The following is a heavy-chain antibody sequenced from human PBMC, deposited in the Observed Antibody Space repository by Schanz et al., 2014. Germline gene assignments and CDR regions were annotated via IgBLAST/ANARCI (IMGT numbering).Heavy chain of an antibody. J-gene: IGHJ4*02. CDR1: GFTFTTYA. D-gene: IGHD3-9*01. CDR3: AKDHAGSDILTALGN. Sequence: DVQLLESGGGLVQPGESLRLSCAASGFTFTTYAMTWVRQAPGKGLEWVSGISGSGGSTYDADSVKGRFTISRDNSKNTLYLQMNSLRAEDTAVYYCAKDHAGSDILTALGNWGQGTLVTVSS. CDR2: ISGSGGST. V-gene: IGHV3-23*01.